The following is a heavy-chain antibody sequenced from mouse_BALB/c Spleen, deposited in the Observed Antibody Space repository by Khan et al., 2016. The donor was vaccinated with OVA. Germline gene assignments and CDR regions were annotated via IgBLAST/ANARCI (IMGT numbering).Heavy chain of an antibody. D-gene: IGHD1-1*01. CDR2: INPYSDDN. J-gene: IGHJ3*01. V-gene: IGHV1S136*01. CDR1: GYTFTSYV. Sequence: VQLQQSGPELVKPGASVKMSCKASGYTFTSYVMHWVKQKPGQGLEWIGYINPYSDDNNYNEQFKGKATLTSDKSSSTAYMKLSSLTSEDDAGYYCGRALDSYGSSDEGFAYWGQGTLVTVSA. CDR3: GRALDSYGSSDEGFAY.